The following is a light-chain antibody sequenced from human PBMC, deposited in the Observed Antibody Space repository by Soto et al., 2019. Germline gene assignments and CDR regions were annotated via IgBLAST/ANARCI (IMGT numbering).Light chain of an antibody. CDR1: QTINRF. J-gene: IGKJ1*01. V-gene: IGKV1-39*01. CDR2: GAS. Sequence: DIQMTQSPPSLAASVGDRVTITCRARQTINRFLSWYQFKPGKAPKLLIYGASNLQSGVPSRFSGSGSGTDFTLTISSLQPEDFATYYCQQSYNTPRTFGQGTKVDIK. CDR3: QQSYNTPRT.